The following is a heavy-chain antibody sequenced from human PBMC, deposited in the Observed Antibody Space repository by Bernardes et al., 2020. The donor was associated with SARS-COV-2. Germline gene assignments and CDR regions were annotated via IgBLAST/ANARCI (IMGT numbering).Heavy chain of an antibody. CDR1: GGTFSSYA. CDR2: IIPIFGTA. CDR3: ARDLVVVVPAAPYYYYMDV. J-gene: IGHJ6*03. V-gene: IGHV1-69*01. D-gene: IGHD2-2*01. Sequence: AAKGSCKASGGTFSSYAISWVRQAPGQGLEWMGGIIPIFGTATYAQKFQGRVTITADESTSTAYMELSSLRSEDTAVYYCARDLVVVVPAAPYYYYMDVWGKGTTVTV.